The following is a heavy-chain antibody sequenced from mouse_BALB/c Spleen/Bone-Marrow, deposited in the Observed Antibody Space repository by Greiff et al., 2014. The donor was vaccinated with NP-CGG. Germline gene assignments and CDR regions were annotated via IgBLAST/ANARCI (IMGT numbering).Heavy chain of an antibody. Sequence: QVQLQQSGPGLVAPSQSLSITCTVSGFSLTSYGVHWVRQPPGKGLEWLGVIWAGGSTNYNSALMSRLSISKDNSKSQVFLKMNSLQTDDTAMYYCARDGCYGSQYYAMDYWGQGTSVTVSS. D-gene: IGHD1-1*02. V-gene: IGHV2-9*02. J-gene: IGHJ4*01. CDR3: ARDGCYGSQYYAMDY. CDR2: IWAGGST. CDR1: GFSLTSYG.